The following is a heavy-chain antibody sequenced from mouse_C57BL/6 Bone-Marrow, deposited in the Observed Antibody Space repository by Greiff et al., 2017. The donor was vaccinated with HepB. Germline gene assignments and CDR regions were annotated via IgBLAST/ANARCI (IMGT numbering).Heavy chain of an antibody. Sequence: QVQLQQSGAELVKPGASVKLSCKASGYTFTEYTIHWVKQRSGQGLEWIGWFYPGSGSIKYNEKFKDKATLTADKSSSTVYMELSRFTSEDSAVYFCARHEEGPYSNYVNWYFDVWGTGTTVTVSS. CDR2: FYPGSGSI. J-gene: IGHJ1*03. V-gene: IGHV1-62-2*01. CDR1: GYTFTEYT. D-gene: IGHD2-5*01. CDR3: ARHEEGPYSNYVNWYFDV.